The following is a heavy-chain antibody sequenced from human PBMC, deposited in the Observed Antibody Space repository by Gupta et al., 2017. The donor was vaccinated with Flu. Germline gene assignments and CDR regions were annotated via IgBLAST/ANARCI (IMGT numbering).Heavy chain of an antibody. D-gene: IGHD1-26*01. CDR1: GFTLKTYA. Sequence: EERLVESGGGLVQPGGSLRLSCVASGFTLKTYAMHWVRQAPRKGLEYVSAISSNGESTYYAKSVKGRFTISRDNSKNTLYLQMGSLRAEDMAVYYCARDLQEGAPLWGQGTLVTVSS. CDR3: ARDLQEGAPL. V-gene: IGHV3-64*01. J-gene: IGHJ4*02. CDR2: ISSNGEST.